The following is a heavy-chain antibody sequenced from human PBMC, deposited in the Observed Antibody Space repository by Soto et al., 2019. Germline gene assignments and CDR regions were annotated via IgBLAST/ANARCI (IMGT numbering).Heavy chain of an antibody. V-gene: IGHV3-21*01. CDR1: GFSFSSYS. CDR3: ARGYSSGLRTDAFDI. CDR2: ISSSSSYI. J-gene: IGHJ3*02. Sequence: EVQLVESGGGLVKPGGSLRLSCAASGFSFSSYSMSWVRQAPGKGLEWVSSISSSSSYIYYADSVKGRFTISRDNAKNSLYLQMNILRAEDTAVYYCARGYSSGLRTDAFDIWGQGTMVTVSS. D-gene: IGHD6-19*01.